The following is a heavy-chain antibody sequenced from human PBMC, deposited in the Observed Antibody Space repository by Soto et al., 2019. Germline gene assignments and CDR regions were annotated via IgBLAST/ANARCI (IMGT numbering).Heavy chain of an antibody. D-gene: IGHD2-21*02. Sequence: SETLSLTCTVSGGSISSGGYYWSWIRQHPGKGLEWIGYIYYSGSTYYNPSLKSRVTMSVDTSKNQFSLKLSSVTAADTDEYYCARGYCGGDCYAPGAFDIWGQGTMVTVSS. CDR1: GGSISSGGYY. CDR3: ARGYCGGDCYAPGAFDI. CDR2: IYYSGST. V-gene: IGHV4-31*03. J-gene: IGHJ3*02.